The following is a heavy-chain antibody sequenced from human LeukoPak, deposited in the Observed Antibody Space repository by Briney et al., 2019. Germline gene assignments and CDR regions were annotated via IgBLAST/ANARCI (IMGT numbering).Heavy chain of an antibody. CDR2: IYTSGST. D-gene: IGHD3-16*01. CDR1: GGSISSGSYY. J-gene: IGHJ4*02. Sequence: SETLSLTCTVSGGSISSGSYYWSSIRQPAGKGLEWIGRIYTSGSTNYNPSLKSRVTISVDTSKNQFSLKLSSVTAADTGVYYCARDSYDYVWGSSNFDYWGQGTLVTVSS. CDR3: ARDSYDYVWGSSNFDY. V-gene: IGHV4-61*02.